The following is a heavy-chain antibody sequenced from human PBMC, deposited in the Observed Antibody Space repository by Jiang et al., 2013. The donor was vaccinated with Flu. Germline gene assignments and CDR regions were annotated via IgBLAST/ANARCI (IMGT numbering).Heavy chain of an antibody. D-gene: IGHD6-13*01. V-gene: IGHV1-69*06. J-gene: IGHJ5*01. Sequence: QLVESGAEVKKPGSSVKVSCKASGGSFSSYAINWVRQAPGQGLEWMGGINPIFGTTDYAQKFQGRVTITADKSTSTAYMDLSSLRSEDTAVYYCAKDGTGYSSSWFDYWGQGTLITVSS. CDR2: INPIFGTT. CDR1: GGSFSSYA. CDR3: AKDGTGYSSSWFDY.